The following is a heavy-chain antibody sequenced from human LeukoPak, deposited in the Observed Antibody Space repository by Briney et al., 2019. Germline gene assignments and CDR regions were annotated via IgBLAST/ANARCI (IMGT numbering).Heavy chain of an antibody. V-gene: IGHV4-4*02. D-gene: IGHD3-10*01. Sequence: SETLSLTCAVSGDSISSNNWWSWVRQPPGKGLGWIGEIYHSGSTNYNPSLKSRVTISVDKSKNQFSLKLSSVTAADTAVYYCARHASSGSGRLDYWGQGTLVTVSS. CDR2: IYHSGST. CDR3: ARHASSGSGRLDY. CDR1: GDSISSNNW. J-gene: IGHJ4*02.